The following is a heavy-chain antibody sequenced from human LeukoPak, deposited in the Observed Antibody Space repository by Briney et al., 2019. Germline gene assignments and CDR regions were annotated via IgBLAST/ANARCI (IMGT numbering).Heavy chain of an antibody. CDR3: ARGGWHSYGPNWFDP. D-gene: IGHD5-18*01. CDR2: INHSGST. CDR1: GGSFRGYY. V-gene: IGHV4-34*01. J-gene: IGHJ5*02. Sequence: SETLSLTCAVYGGSFRGYYWSWIRQPPGKGLEWIGEINHSGSTNYNPSLKSRVTISVHTYKNQFSLKLSSVTAADTAVYYCARGGWHSYGPNWFDPWGQGTLVTVSS.